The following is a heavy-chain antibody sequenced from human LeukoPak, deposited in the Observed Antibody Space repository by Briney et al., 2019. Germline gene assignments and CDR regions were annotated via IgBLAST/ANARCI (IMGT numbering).Heavy chain of an antibody. CDR1: GGSISSGGYY. Sequence: PSQTLSLTCTVSGGSISSGGYYWSWIRQPPGKGLEWIGYIYHSGSTYYNPSLKSRVTTSVDRSKNQFSLKLSSVTAADTAVYYCARGGAGTYYKRDGWFDPWGQGTVVTVSS. D-gene: IGHD3-10*01. J-gene: IGHJ5*02. V-gene: IGHV4-30-2*01. CDR3: ARGGAGTYYKRDGWFDP. CDR2: IYHSGST.